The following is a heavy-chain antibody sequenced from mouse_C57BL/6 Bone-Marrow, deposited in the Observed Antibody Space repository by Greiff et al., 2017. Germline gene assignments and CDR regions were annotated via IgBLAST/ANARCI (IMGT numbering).Heavy chain of an antibody. CDR1: GYTFTSYW. CDR3: AKQLMDY. V-gene: IGHV1-53*01. J-gene: IGHJ4*01. Sequence: QVQLQQPGTELVKPGASVKLSCKASGYTFTSYWMHWVKQRPGRGLEWIGNINPSNGGTNYNEKFKNKATLTVDKSSSTAYMQLSSLTSEDSAVYDCAKQLMDYWGQGNSVTVSS. CDR2: INPSNGGT. D-gene: IGHD3-1*01.